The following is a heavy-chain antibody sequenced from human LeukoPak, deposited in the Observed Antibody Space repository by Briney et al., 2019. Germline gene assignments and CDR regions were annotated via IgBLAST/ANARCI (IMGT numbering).Heavy chain of an antibody. J-gene: IGHJ4*02. CDR3: ATEGGGFSSAWYMWDN. Sequence: GGSLRLSCTASGFSVGNNYMSWVRQSPGRGLEWVSVIYAGGGTFYSDSVKGRFTVSRDDSRNTVHLQMNSLRADDTAVYYCATEGGGFSSAWYMWDNWGQGTLVTVSS. CDR1: GFSVGNNY. CDR2: IYAGGGT. V-gene: IGHV3-66*01. D-gene: IGHD6-19*01.